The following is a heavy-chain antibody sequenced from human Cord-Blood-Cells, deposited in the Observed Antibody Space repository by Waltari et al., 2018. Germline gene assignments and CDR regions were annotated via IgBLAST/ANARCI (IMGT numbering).Heavy chain of an antibody. CDR2: ISWNSGSI. D-gene: IGHD6-13*01. J-gene: IGHJ4*02. CDR3: AKERYADSSSPFDY. CDR1: GFTFDDYA. V-gene: IGHV3-9*01. Sequence: EVQLVESGGGLVQPGRSLRLSCAASGFTFDDYAMHWVRQAPGKGLEWVSGISWNSGSIGYADSVKGRFTISRDNAKNSLYLQMNSLRAEDTALYYCAKERYADSSSPFDYWGQGTLVTVSS.